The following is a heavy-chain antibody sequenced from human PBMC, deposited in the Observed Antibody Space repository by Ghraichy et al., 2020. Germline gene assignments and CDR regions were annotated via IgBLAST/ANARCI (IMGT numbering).Heavy chain of an antibody. J-gene: IGHJ4*02. CDR2: ISGSGETT. D-gene: IGHD1-1*01. CDR3: AKGGGRQHFDF. CDR1: GFTFSSYA. Sequence: GGSLRLSCAASGFTFSSYAMSWVRQAPGKGLEWVSVISGSGETTYYADSVKGRFTISRDNVKNTLYLQLNSLRAEDTAVYYCAKGGGRQHFDFWGQGTLVTVSS. V-gene: IGHV3-23*01.